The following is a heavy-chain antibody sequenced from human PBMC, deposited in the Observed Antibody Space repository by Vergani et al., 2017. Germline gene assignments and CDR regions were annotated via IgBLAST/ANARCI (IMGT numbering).Heavy chain of an antibody. CDR2: IWYDGSNK. CDR3: ATYGSGWYGRDY. D-gene: IGHD6-19*01. V-gene: IGHV3-33*03. J-gene: IGHJ4*02. CDR1: GLTFSIYG. Sequence: VQLVESGGGVVQPGRSLRLSCAASGLTFSIYGMHWVRQAPGKGLEWVAVIWYDGSNKYYGDSVKGRFTISRDNAKNSLYLQMNSLRAEDTAVYYCATYGSGWYGRDYWGQGTLVTVSS.